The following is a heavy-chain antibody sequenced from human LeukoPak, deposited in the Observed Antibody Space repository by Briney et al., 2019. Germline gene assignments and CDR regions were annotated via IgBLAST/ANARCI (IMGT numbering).Heavy chain of an antibody. CDR1: GFTFSSYG. V-gene: IGHV3-33*01. CDR2: IWYDGSNK. D-gene: IGHD4-11*01. J-gene: IGHJ6*02. Sequence: GRSLRLSCAASGFTFSSYGMHWVRQAPGKGLEGVAVIWYDGSNKYYADSVKGRFTISRDNSKNTLYLQMNSLRAEATAVYSCARDLYSNYYYYGMDVWGQGTTVTVSS. CDR3: ARDLYSNYYYYGMDV.